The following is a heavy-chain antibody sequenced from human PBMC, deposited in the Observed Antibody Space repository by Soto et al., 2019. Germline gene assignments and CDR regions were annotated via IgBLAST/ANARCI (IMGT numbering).Heavy chain of an antibody. J-gene: IGHJ6*02. CDR3: ARDRWSSGSYSYYGMDV. CDR2: ISYDGSNK. D-gene: IGHD3-10*01. Sequence: PGGSLRLSCAASGFTFSSYAMHWVRQAPGKGLEWVAVISYDGSNKYYADSVKGRFTISRDNSKNTLYLQMNSLRAEDTAVYYCARDRWSSGSYSYYGMDVWGQGTTVTVSS. CDR1: GFTFSSYA. V-gene: IGHV3-30-3*01.